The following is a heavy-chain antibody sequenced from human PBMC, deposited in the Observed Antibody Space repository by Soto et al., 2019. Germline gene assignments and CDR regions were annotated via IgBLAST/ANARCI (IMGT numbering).Heavy chain of an antibody. CDR3: ARGFDYRWVY. J-gene: IGHJ4*02. V-gene: IGHV4-4*02. Sequence: LSLTFIVSCGSINTDYWWSWVRQPPGKGLEWIGEIHHSGSTNYIQSLKSRVTMSLDKSNNQLSLRLSSVTAADTAVYYCARGFDYRWVYWGQGTLVTVSS. CDR1: CGSINTDYW. D-gene: IGHD3-16*01. CDR2: IHHSGST.